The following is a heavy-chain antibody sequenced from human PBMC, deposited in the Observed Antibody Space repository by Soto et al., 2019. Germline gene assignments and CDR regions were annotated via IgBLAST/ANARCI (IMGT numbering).Heavy chain of an antibody. CDR3: AKWYTDYYGSGSYYYGMDV. CDR1: GFTFSSYA. V-gene: IGHV3-23*01. CDR2: ISGSGGST. Sequence: GGSLRLSCAASGFTFSSYAMSWVRQAPGKGLEWVSAISGSGGSTYYADSVKGRFTISRDNSKNTLYLQMNSLRAEDTAVYYCAKWYTDYYGSGSYYYGMDVWGQGTTVTVSS. D-gene: IGHD3-10*01. J-gene: IGHJ6*02.